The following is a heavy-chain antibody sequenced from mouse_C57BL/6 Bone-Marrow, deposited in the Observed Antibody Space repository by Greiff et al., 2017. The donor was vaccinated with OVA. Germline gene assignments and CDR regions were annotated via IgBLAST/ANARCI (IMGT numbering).Heavy chain of an antibody. V-gene: IGHV5-16*01. CDR2: INYDGSST. CDR1: GFTFSDYY. Sequence: EVHLVESEGGLVQPGSSMKLSCTASGFTFSDYYMAWVRQVPEKGLEWVANINYDGSSTYYLDSLKSRFIISRDNAKNILYLQMSSLKSEDTATYYCARDGDSYYFDYWGQGTTLTVSS. CDR3: ARDGDSYYFDY. J-gene: IGHJ2*01.